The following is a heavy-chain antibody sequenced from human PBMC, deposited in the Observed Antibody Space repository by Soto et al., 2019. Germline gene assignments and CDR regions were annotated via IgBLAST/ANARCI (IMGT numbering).Heavy chain of an antibody. D-gene: IGHD3-10*01. CDR1: GFTFSSYA. J-gene: IGHJ4*02. CDR2: IKQDGSKQ. V-gene: IGHV3-7*02. CDR3: ATSRSFDY. Sequence: PGGSLRLSCAASGFTFSSYAMSWVRQVPGKGLEWVANIKQDGSKQYYVDSVMGRFTISRDNAKNSLYLQMNSLRAEDTAVYYCATSRSFDYWGQGALVTVSS.